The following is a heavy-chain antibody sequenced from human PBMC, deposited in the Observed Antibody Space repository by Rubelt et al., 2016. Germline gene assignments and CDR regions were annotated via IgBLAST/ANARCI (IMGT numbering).Heavy chain of an antibody. CDR2: ISGSGGST. V-gene: IGHV3-23*01. D-gene: IGHD3-22*01. CDR3: ARDGFYDSSGYYHIF. Sequence: PGGSLRLSCAASGFTFSTYGMTWVRQAPGKGLEWVSAISGSGGSTYYADSVKGRFTISRDNSKNTLYLQMNSLRAEDTALYYCARDGFYDSSGYYHIFWGQGTLVTVSS. J-gene: IGHJ4*02. CDR1: GFTFSTYG.